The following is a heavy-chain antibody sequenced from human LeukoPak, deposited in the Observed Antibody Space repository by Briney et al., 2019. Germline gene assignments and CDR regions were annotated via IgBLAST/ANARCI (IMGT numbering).Heavy chain of an antibody. CDR3: TRGPSMILYYYYMDV. CDR2: IIPIFGTA. CDR1: GDTFSSYA. V-gene: IGHV1-69*05. Sequence: SVKVSCKASGDTFSSYAISWVRQAPGQGLEWMGGIIPIFGTANYAQKFQGRVTITTDESTSTAYMELSSLRSEDTAVYYCTRGPSMILYYYYMDVWGKGTTVTVSS. D-gene: IGHD3-22*01. J-gene: IGHJ6*03.